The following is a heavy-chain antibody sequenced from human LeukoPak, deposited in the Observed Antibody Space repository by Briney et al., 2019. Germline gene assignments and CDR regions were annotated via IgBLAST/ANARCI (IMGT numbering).Heavy chain of an antibody. Sequence: SETLSLTCTVSGGSISSGGYSWSWIRQHPGKGLEWIGYIYYSGSTYYNPSLKSRVTISVDTSKNQFSLKLSSVTAADTAVYYCARNGEMVHKPRALGFRWFDPWGQGTLVTVSS. CDR3: ARNGEMVHKPRALGFRWFDP. V-gene: IGHV4-31*03. CDR1: GGSISSGGYS. J-gene: IGHJ5*02. D-gene: IGHD5-24*01. CDR2: IYYSGST.